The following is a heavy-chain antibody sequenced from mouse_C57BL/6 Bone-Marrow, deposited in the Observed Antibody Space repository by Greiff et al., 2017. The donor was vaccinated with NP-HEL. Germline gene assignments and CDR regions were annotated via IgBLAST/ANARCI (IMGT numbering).Heavy chain of an antibody. Sequence: QVQLQQPGAELVKPGASVKLSCKASGYTFTSYWMQWVKQRPGQGLEWIGAIDPSASYTNYNQKFKGKATLTVDTYSSTAYMQLSSLTSEDSAVYYCARAGYYWYFDVWGTGTTVTVSS. V-gene: IGHV1-50*01. D-gene: IGHD2-2*01. CDR3: ARAGYYWYFDV. J-gene: IGHJ1*03. CDR1: GYTFTSYW. CDR2: IDPSASYT.